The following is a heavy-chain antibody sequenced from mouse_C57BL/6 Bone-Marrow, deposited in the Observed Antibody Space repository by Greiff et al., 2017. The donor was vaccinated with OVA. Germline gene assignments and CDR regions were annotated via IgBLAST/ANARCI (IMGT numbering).Heavy chain of an antibody. V-gene: IGHV5-6*01. J-gene: IGHJ3*01. CDR3: ARHAPACFVY. CDR2: ISSGGSYT. CDR1: GFTFSSYG. Sequence: EVQGVESGGDLVKPGGSLKLSCAASGFTFSSYGMSWVRQTPDKRLEWVATISSGGSYTYYPDSVKGRFTISRDNAKNTLYLQMSSLKSEDTAMYYCARHAPACFVYWGQGTLVTVSA.